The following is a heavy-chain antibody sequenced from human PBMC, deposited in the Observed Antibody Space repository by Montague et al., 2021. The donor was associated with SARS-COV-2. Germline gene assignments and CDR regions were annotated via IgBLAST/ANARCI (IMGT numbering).Heavy chain of an antibody. D-gene: IGHD6-19*01. CDR3: ARDALAVAGNYYYYGMDV. CDR2: IKQDGSET. Sequence: SLRLSCAASGFTFSSYWMSWVRQAPGKGLEWVAHIKQDGSETYYVDSVKGRFTISRDNAKNSLYLQMNSLRAEDTAVYYCARDALAVAGNYYYYGMDVWGQGTMVTVSS. V-gene: IGHV3-7*03. J-gene: IGHJ6*02. CDR1: GFTFSSYW.